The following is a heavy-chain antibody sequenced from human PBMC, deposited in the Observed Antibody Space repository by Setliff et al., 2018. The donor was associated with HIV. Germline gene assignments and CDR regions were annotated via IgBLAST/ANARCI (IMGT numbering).Heavy chain of an antibody. CDR1: GGSLSGYY. CDR2: IYSSGTT. V-gene: IGHV4-59*10. Sequence: PSETLSLTCAVYGGSLSGYYWSWIRQPAGRGLEWIGRIYSSGTTNYNPSLKSRVTMSVDTSKNQFSLKLTSVTAADTAVYYCARDRHSSGLGSYGPWGPGTLVTVSS. CDR3: ARDRHSSGLGSYGP. D-gene: IGHD3-10*01. J-gene: IGHJ5*02.